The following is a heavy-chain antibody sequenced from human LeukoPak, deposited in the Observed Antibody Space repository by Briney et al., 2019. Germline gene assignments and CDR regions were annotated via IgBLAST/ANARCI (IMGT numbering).Heavy chain of an antibody. V-gene: IGHV5-51*01. CDR1: GYSFPIYW. Sequence: GESLRISCQASGYSFPIYWIAWVRQVSGKGLEWLGIIYPSNSDTRYSPSFQGRVTISVGTSVTTAYLQLSSLQTSDTAIYYCARHSYDDILTGTTPPDYWGQGTLLTISS. CDR3: ARHSYDDILTGTTPPDY. D-gene: IGHD3-9*01. CDR2: IYPSNSDT. J-gene: IGHJ4*02.